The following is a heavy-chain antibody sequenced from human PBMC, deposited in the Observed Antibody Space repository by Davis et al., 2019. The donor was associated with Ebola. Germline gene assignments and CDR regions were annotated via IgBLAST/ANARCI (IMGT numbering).Heavy chain of an antibody. CDR2: IKQDGSEK. D-gene: IGHD5-12*01. CDR1: GFTFSSYW. J-gene: IGHJ4*02. CDR3: ARAYSGYGSNRLDY. Sequence: GESLKISCAASGFTFSSYWMSWVRQAPGKGLEWVANIKQDGSEKYYVDSVKGRFTISRDNAKNSLYLQMNSLRAEDTAVYYCARAYSGYGSNRLDYWGQGTLVTVSS. V-gene: IGHV3-7*04.